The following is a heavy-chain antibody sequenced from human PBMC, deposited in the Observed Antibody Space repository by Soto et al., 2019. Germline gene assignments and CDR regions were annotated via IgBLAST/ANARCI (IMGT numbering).Heavy chain of an antibody. CDR1: DYTFTAYG. J-gene: IGHJ4*02. V-gene: IGHV1-18*01. D-gene: IGHD3-22*01. CDR2: VSTNDDRT. Sequence: QVQLVQSGPEVKMPGASVKVSCKTSDYTFTAYGLAWLRQAPGQRPEWMGWVSTNDDRTNYAQKFQGRVTMTTDRSTTTTSMELRSLRGDDTAVYYCARELNTESSAYYAFAFWGQGTLVTVSS. CDR3: ARELNTESSAYYAFAF.